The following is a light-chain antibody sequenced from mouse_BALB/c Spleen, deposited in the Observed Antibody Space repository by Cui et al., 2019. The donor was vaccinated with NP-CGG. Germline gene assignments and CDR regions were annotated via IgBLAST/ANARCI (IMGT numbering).Light chain of an antibody. CDR3: ALWYSNHWV. J-gene: IGLJ1*01. CDR2: GTN. Sequence: QAVVTQESAVTTSSGETVTLTCRSSTGAVTTSNYANWVQEKPDHLFTGLIGGTNNRAPGVPARFSGSLIGDKAALTITETQTEDEAIYFCALWYSNHWVFGGGTKLTVL. CDR1: TGAVTTSNY. V-gene: IGLV1*01.